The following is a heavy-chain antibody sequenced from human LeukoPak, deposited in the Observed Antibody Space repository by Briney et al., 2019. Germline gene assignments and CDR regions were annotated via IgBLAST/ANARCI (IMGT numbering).Heavy chain of an antibody. D-gene: IGHD3-10*01. V-gene: IGHV4-34*01. CDR2: INHSGST. J-gene: IGHJ6*02. Sequence: SETLSLTCAVYGGSFSGYYWSWIRQPPGKGLEWIGEINHSGSTNYNPSLKSRVTISVDTSKNQFSLKLSSVTAADTAVYYCARGLWFGEANYYYYYGMDVWGQGTTATVSS. CDR3: ARGLWFGEANYYYYYGMDV. CDR1: GGSFSGYY.